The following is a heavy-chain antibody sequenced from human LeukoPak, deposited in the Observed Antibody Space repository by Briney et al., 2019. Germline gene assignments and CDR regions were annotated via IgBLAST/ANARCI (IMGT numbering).Heavy chain of an antibody. Sequence: GASVKVSCKASGYTFTSYDINWVRQATGQGLEWMGWMNPNSGNTGYAQKFQGRVTMTRNTSIGTAYMELSSLRSEDTAVYYCARGQYYYDSSGSFPFDYWGQGTLVTVSS. CDR1: GYTFTSYD. D-gene: IGHD3-22*01. J-gene: IGHJ4*02. V-gene: IGHV1-8*01. CDR3: ARGQYYYDSSGSFPFDY. CDR2: MNPNSGNT.